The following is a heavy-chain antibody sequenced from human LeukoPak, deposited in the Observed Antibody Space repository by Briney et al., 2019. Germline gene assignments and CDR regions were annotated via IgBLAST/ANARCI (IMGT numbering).Heavy chain of an antibody. V-gene: IGHV1-46*01. Sequence: VASVKVSCKASGYTFTSYYMHWVRQAPGQGLEWMGIINPSGGSTSYAQKFQGRVTMTRDTSTSTVYMELSSLRSEDTAVYYCARVPIDHYYYYGMDVWGQGTTVTVSS. CDR1: GYTFTSYY. CDR2: INPSGGST. J-gene: IGHJ6*02. CDR3: ARVPIDHYYYYGMDV.